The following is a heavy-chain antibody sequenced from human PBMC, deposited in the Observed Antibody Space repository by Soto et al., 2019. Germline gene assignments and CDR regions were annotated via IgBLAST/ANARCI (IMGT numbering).Heavy chain of an antibody. CDR2: ISWNSGSI. J-gene: IGHJ6*03. Sequence: GGSLRLSCAASGFTFDDYAMHWVRQAPGKGLEWVSGISWNSGSIGYADSVKGRFTISRDNAKNSLYLQMNSLRAEDTALYYCARGPANYYYYYMDVWGKGTTVTVSS. CDR1: GFTFDDYA. CDR3: ARGPANYYYYYMDV. V-gene: IGHV3-9*01.